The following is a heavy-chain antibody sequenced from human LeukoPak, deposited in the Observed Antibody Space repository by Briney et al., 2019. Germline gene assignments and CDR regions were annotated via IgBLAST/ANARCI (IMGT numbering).Heavy chain of an antibody. V-gene: IGHV4-59*01. D-gene: IGHD2-21*02. CDR2: IYYSGST. J-gene: IGHJ3*02. CDR3: ARDAYCGGDCDAFDI. CDR1: GGSISSYY. Sequence: PETLSLTCTVSGGSISSYYWSWIRQPPGKGLEWIGYIYYSGSTNYNPSLKSRVTISVDTSKNQFSLKLSSVTAADTAVYYCARDAYCGGDCDAFDIWGQGTMVTVSS.